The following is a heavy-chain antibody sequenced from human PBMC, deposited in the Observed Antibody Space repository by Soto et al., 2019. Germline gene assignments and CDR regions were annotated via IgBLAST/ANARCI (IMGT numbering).Heavy chain of an antibody. CDR3: ARWGTTGGLDV. CDR1: GFTFRSYV. D-gene: IGHD3-16*01. J-gene: IGHJ1*01. CDR2: TSYDGSDK. Sequence: QVQLVESGGGVVQPGTSLRVSCVGSGFTFRSYVIHWVRQAPGKGLEWVALTSYDGSDKYYGDSVRGRFTISRDNSRNTVDLQMDNLSLEDTALYYCARWGTTGGLDVWGQGTLVSV. V-gene: IGHV3-30*19.